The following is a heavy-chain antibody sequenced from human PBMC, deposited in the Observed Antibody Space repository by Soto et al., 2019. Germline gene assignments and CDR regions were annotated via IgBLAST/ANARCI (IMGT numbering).Heavy chain of an antibody. CDR3: ARVVGGYYYGMDV. CDR1: GGSISSSNW. D-gene: IGHD2-2*01. J-gene: IGHJ6*02. Sequence: PSETLSLTCAVAGGSISSSNWWRWVRHPPGKGLEWIGEIYHSGSTNYNPSLKSRVTISVDKSKNQFSLKLSSVTAADTSVYYCARVVGGYYYGMDVWAQGTTVTVSS. V-gene: IGHV4-4*02. CDR2: IYHSGST.